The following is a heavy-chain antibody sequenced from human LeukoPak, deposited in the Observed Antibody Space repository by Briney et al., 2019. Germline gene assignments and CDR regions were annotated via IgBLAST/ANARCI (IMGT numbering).Heavy chain of an antibody. D-gene: IGHD6-19*01. Sequence: GGSLRLSCAASGFSVSNNYMSWVRQAPGKGLEWVSVIYCGGSTYYADSVKGRFTISRDNSKNTLYLQMNSLRAEDTAVYYCARDLSSGWYDYWGQGTLVTVSS. V-gene: IGHV3-66*02. J-gene: IGHJ4*02. CDR1: GFSVSNNY. CDR3: ARDLSSGWYDY. CDR2: IYCGGST.